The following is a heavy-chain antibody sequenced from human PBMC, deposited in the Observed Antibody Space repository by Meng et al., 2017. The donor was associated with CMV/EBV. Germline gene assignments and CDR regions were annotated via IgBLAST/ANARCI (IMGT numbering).Heavy chain of an antibody. J-gene: IGHJ1*01. Sequence: GESLKISCAASGFTVSSNYMSWVRQAPGKGLEWVSYVSSYNNTIYYADSVKGRFTISRDNAKNSLYLQMNSLRAEDTAVYYCARDLGANCSSTSCSPFQHWGQGTLVTVSS. V-gene: IGHV3-48*04. CDR1: GFTVSSNY. D-gene: IGHD2-2*01. CDR2: VSSYNNTI. CDR3: ARDLGANCSSTSCSPFQH.